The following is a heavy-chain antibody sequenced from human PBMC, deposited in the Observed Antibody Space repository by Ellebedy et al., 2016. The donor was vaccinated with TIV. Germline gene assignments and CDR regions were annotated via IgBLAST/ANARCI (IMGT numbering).Heavy chain of an antibody. J-gene: IGHJ4*02. CDR2: MRYDGSNK. Sequence: GESLKISCAASGFDISGYSMHWVRQAPGKGLEWVAFMRYDGSNKYYADSVKGRFTISRDNSKNTLYLRMNSLRAEDTAVYYCAKFPYYYDSSGYSFWGQGTLVTVSS. CDR1: GFDISGYS. CDR3: AKFPYYYDSSGYSF. V-gene: IGHV3-30*02. D-gene: IGHD3-22*01.